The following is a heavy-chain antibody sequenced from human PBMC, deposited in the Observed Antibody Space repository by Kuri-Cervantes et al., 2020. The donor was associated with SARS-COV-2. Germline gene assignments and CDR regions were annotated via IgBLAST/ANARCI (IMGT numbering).Heavy chain of an antibody. CDR3: ARETFAWIQLPRGPANDY. V-gene: IGHV3-30-3*01. D-gene: IGHD5-18*01. CDR2: ISYDGSNK. Sequence: GESLKISCAASGFTFSSYAMHWVRQAPGKGLEWVAVISYDGSNKYYADSVKGRFTISRDNAKNTLYLQMNSLRAEDTAVYYCARETFAWIQLPRGPANDYWGQGTLVTVSS. CDR1: GFTFSSYA. J-gene: IGHJ4*02.